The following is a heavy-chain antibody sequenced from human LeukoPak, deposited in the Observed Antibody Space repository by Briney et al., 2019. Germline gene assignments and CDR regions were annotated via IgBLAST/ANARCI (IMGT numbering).Heavy chain of an antibody. CDR1: GFAFSNAW. D-gene: IGHD5-12*01. Sequence: GGSLRLSCAASGFAFSNAWMSWVRQAPGKGLEWVGRIRSKTDGGTTDYAAPVKGRFTISRDDSKNTLYLQMNSLKTEDTAVYYCTTGGYGGQFDYWGQGTLVTVSS. CDR2: IRSKTDGGTT. J-gene: IGHJ4*02. V-gene: IGHV3-15*01. CDR3: TTGGYGGQFDY.